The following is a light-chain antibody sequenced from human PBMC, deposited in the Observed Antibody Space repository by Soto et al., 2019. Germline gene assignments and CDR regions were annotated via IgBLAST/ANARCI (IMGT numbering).Light chain of an antibody. V-gene: IGLV1-51*01. Sequence: QSVLTQPPSVSAAPGQKVTIACSGSSSNIGGNSVSWYQQLPGTAPKLLIYDDNKRPSGIPDRFSGSKSGTSATLGITGFQTGDEADYYCGSWDSSLSAYVFGTGTKV. CDR1: SSNIGGNS. J-gene: IGLJ1*01. CDR3: GSWDSSLSAYV. CDR2: DDN.